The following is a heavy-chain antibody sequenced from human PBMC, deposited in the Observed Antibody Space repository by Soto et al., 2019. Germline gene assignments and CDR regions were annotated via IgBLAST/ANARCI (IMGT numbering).Heavy chain of an antibody. CDR1: GGSISSSNW. Sequence: QVQLQESGPGLVKPSGTLSLICAVSGGSISSSNWWSWVRQPPGKGLEWIGEIFHNGNTYSNPSLTGRVTMSVDKSKNQFSPNLNSVTAADTAVYYCASRSYAMDIWGQGTTVTVSS. V-gene: IGHV4-4*02. D-gene: IGHD3-16*02. CDR3: ASRSYAMDI. J-gene: IGHJ6*02. CDR2: IFHNGNT.